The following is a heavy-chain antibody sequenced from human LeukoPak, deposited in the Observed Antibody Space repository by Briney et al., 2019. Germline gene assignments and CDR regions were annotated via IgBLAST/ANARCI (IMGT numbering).Heavy chain of an antibody. V-gene: IGHV3-23*01. J-gene: IGHJ4*02. Sequence: GGSLRLSYAGSGFTFSSYGMSWVRQAPGKGLEWVSAISGSGGSTYYADSVKGRFTISRDNSKNTLYLQMNSLRAEDTAVYYCAKDSSRYYYGSGYPFDYWGQGTLVTVSS. CDR3: AKDSSRYYYGSGYPFDY. D-gene: IGHD3-10*01. CDR2: ISGSGGST. CDR1: GFTFSSYG.